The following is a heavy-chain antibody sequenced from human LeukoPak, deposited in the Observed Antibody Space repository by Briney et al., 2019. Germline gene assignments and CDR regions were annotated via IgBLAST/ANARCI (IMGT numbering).Heavy chain of an antibody. J-gene: IGHJ6*02. CDR3: ARGTMVRGVIIRYYGMDV. CDR2: INAGNGNT. V-gene: IGHV1-3*01. Sequence: ASVKVSCKASGYTFTSYAMHWVRQAPGQRLEWMGWINAGNGNTKYSQKFQGRVTITRDTSASTAYMELSSLRSEDTAVYYCARGTMVRGVIIRYYGMDVWGQGTTVTVSS. D-gene: IGHD3-10*01. CDR1: GYTFTSYA.